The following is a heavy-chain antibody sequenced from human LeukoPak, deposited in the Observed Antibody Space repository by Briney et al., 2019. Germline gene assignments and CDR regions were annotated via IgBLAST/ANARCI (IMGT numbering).Heavy chain of an antibody. CDR1: GYTFTSYA. D-gene: IGHD2-2*01. J-gene: IGHJ6*02. CDR2: INAGNGNT. CDR3: AREINIVVVPGAYYYYGMDV. Sequence: ASVKVSCKASGYTFTSYAMHWVRQAPGQRLEWMGWINAGNGNTKYSQKFQGRVTITRDTSASTAYMELSSLRSEDTAVYYCAREINIVVVPGAYYYYGMDVWGQGTTVTVSS. V-gene: IGHV1-3*01.